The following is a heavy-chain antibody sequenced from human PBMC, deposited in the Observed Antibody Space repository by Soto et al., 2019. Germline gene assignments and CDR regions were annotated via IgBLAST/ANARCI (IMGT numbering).Heavy chain of an antibody. CDR1: GFTFSSYG. V-gene: IGHV3-30*18. CDR2: ISYDGSNK. Sequence: PGGSLRLSCAASGFTFSSYGMHWVRQAPGKGLEWVAVISYDGSNKYYADSVKGRFTISRDNSKNTLYLQMNSRRAEDTAVYYCAKAPSPAAAGTYFDYWGQGTLVTVSS. CDR3: AKAPSPAAAGTYFDY. J-gene: IGHJ4*02. D-gene: IGHD6-13*01.